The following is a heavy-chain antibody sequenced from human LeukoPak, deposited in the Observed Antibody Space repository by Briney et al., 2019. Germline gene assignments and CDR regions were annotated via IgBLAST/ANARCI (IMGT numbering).Heavy chain of an antibody. Sequence: GGSLRLSCAASGFTFSSYSMNWVRQAPGKGLEWVSYISSSSSTIYYADSVKGRFTISRDNAKNSLYLQMNSLRAEDTAVYYCARADSGYDSGFDYWGQGTLVTVSS. V-gene: IGHV3-48*04. J-gene: IGHJ4*02. CDR3: ARADSGYDSGFDY. D-gene: IGHD5-12*01. CDR2: ISSSSSTI. CDR1: GFTFSSYS.